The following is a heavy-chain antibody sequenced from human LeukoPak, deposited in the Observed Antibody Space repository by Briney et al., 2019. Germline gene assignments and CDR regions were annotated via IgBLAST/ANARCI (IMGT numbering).Heavy chain of an antibody. CDR1: GYTFTSYD. D-gene: IGHD1-26*01. CDR2: MNPNSGNT. V-gene: IGHV1-8*01. J-gene: IGHJ5*02. Sequence: ASVKVSCKASGYTFTSYDINWVLQATGQGLEWMGWMNPNSGNTGYAQKFQGRVTMTRNTSISTAYMELSSLRSEDTAVYYCLLVGATRYNWFDPWGQGTLVTVSS. CDR3: LLVGATRYNWFDP.